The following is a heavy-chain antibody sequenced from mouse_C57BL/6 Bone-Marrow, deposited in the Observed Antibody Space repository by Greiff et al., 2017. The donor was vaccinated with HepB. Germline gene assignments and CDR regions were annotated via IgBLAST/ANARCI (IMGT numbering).Heavy chain of an antibody. J-gene: IGHJ3*01. V-gene: IGHV1-7*01. CDR2: INPSSGYT. CDR3: ARRGFYYDYDDGFFFAY. D-gene: IGHD2-4*01. Sequence: QVQLQQSGAELAKPGASVKLSCKASGYTFTSYWMHWVNQRPGQGLEWIGYINPSSGYTKYNQKFKDKATLTADKSSSTAYMQLSSLTYEDSAVYYCARRGFYYDYDDGFFFAYWGQGTLVTVSA. CDR1: GYTFTSYW.